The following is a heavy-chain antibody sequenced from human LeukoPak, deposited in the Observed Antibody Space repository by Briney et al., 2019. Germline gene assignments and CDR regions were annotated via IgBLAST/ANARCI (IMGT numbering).Heavy chain of an antibody. Sequence: GGSLRLSCAASGFTFSSYSMNWVRQAPGKGLEWVSYISSSSSTIYYADPVKGRFTISRDNAKNSLYLQMNSLRDEDTAVYYCARDSTPYSSSPPGAFDIWGQGTMVTVSS. CDR3: ARDSTPYSSSPPGAFDI. CDR1: GFTFSSYS. D-gene: IGHD6-13*01. J-gene: IGHJ3*02. CDR2: ISSSSSTI. V-gene: IGHV3-48*02.